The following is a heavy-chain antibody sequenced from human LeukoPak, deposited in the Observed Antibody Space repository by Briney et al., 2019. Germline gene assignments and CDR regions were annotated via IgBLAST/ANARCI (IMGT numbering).Heavy chain of an antibody. J-gene: IGHJ4*02. CDR3: AWYCGGDCYSGYFDY. Sequence: GASVKVSCEASGGTFSSYAISWVRQAPGQGLEWMGGIIPIFGTANYAQKFQGRVTITADESTSTAYMELSSLRSEDTAVYYCAWYCGGDCYSGYFDYWGQGTLVTVSS. V-gene: IGHV1-69*13. CDR1: GGTFSSYA. D-gene: IGHD2-21*02. CDR2: IIPIFGTA.